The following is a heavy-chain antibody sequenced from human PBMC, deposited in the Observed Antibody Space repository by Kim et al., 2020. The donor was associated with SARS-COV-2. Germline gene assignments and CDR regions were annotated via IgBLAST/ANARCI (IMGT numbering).Heavy chain of an antibody. CDR1: GFSFSSYS. D-gene: IGHD2-15*01. CDR2: IGSSGTTI. J-gene: IGHJ4*02. Sequence: GGSLRLSCAASGFSFSSYSMNWVRQAPGKGLEWVSYIGSSGTTIYYADSVKGRFTISRDKAKNVLYLQMNSLRHEDTAVYYCARVEGVLLQVPVVAATPLDYCGQGSLVTVAS. CDR3: ARVEGVLLQVPVVAATPLDY. V-gene: IGHV3-48*02.